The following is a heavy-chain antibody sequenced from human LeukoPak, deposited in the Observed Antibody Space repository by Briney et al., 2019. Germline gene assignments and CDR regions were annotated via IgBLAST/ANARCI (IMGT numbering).Heavy chain of an antibody. J-gene: IGHJ4*02. CDR2: ITSSSTYI. Sequence: GGSLRLSCAASGFTFSSYGMSWVRQVPGKGLEWVSSITSSSTYIFYVDSVKGRFTISRDNSKNSLYLQMNSLRAEDTAVYYRAKDGPPYFDYRGQGTLVTVSS. CDR3: AKDGPPYFDY. V-gene: IGHV3-21*01. CDR1: GFTFSSYG.